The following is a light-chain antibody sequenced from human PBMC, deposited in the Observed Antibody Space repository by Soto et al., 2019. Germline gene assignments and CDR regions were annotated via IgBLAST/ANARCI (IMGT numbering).Light chain of an antibody. CDR1: QSVSSY. CDR3: QQYGSSGT. V-gene: IGKV3-20*01. J-gene: IGKJ1*01. Sequence: EIVLTQSPGTLSLSPGDRATLSCRASQSVSSYLAWYQQKPGQAPRLLIYGASNRATGIPDRFSGSGSGTDFTLTISRLEPEDFAVYYCQQYGSSGTFGQGTKVDIK. CDR2: GAS.